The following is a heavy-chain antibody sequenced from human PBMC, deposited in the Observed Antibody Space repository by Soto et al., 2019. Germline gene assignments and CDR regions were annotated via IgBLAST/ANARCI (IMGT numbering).Heavy chain of an antibody. Sequence: QVQLVQSGAEVKKPGASVKVSCKASGYTFTSYAMHWVHQAPGQRLEWMGWINAGNGNTKYSQKFQGRVTITRDTSASTAYMELSSLRSEDTAVYYCAREFYCSRGSCYPSFDYWGQGTLVTVSS. CDR3: AREFYCSRGSCYPSFDY. V-gene: IGHV1-3*01. CDR1: GYTFTSYA. CDR2: INAGNGNT. D-gene: IGHD2-15*01. J-gene: IGHJ4*02.